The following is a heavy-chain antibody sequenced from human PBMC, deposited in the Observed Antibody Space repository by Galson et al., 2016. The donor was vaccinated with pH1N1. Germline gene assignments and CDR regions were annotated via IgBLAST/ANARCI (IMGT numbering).Heavy chain of an antibody. CDR3: AKEGASRSAGYFES. J-gene: IGHJ4*02. Sequence: SETLSLTCTVSGGSVSNNYYSWIRQSPGKGLEWIAYIYYNGNTKYNPSLKSRVTISLDTSKNQVSLNLNSVTAADTAIYYCAKEGASRSAGYFESWGQGALVTVSS. D-gene: IGHD1-26*01. CDR1: GGSVSNNY. CDR2: IYYNGNT. V-gene: IGHV4-59*02.